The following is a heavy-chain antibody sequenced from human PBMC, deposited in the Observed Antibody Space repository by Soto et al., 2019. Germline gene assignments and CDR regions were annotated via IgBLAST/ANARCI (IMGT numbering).Heavy chain of an antibody. Sequence: VXSVKVSCKASGYRFTSYARHWVRQAPGQRLEWMGWINAGNGNTKYSLKFQGRVTITRDTSASTAYMELSSLRSEDTAVYYCARGFPNYDFWSGAPDFDAWGQGTLVTVS. CDR1: GYRFTSYA. D-gene: IGHD3-3*01. J-gene: IGHJ4*02. V-gene: IGHV1-3*01. CDR3: ARGFPNYDFWSGAPDFDA. CDR2: INAGNGNT.